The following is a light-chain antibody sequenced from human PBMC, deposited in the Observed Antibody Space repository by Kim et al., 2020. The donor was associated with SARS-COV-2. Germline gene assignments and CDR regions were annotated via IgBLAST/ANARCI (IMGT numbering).Light chain of an antibody. V-gene: IGLV1-51*01. CDR2: DSN. CDR3: GTWDSSLSAGV. J-gene: IGLJ2*01. CDR1: TSHIVTNY. Sequence: QKSAISGLGNTSHIVTNYVSWYRQLPGKTPKLLIYDSNELPSGIPDRFSASKSGTSATLGITGLQTGDEAVYYCGTWDSSLSAGVFGGGTQLTVL.